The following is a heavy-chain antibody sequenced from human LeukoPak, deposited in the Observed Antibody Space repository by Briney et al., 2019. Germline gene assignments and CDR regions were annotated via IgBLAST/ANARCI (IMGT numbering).Heavy chain of an antibody. J-gene: IGHJ4*02. V-gene: IGHV5-51*01. CDR2: IYPGDSDT. Sequence: GESLKISCKGSGYSFTSYWIGWVRQMPGKGLEWMGIIYPGDSDTRYSPSFQGQVTISADKSISTVYLQWSSLKASDTAMYYCARRGIAVAAHPDYWGQGTLVTVSS. D-gene: IGHD6-19*01. CDR3: ARRGIAVAAHPDY. CDR1: GYSFTSYW.